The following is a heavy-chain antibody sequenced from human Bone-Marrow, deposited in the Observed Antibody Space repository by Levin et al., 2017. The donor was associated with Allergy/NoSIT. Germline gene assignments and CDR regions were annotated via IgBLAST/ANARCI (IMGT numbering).Heavy chain of an antibody. CDR2: LSGSGGST. CDR1: GFTFSRYG. J-gene: IGHJ3*02. Sequence: GESLKISCAASGFTFSRYGMSWVRQAPGKGLGWVSALSGSGGSTYYADSVKGRFTVSRDNSKNTLFLQMNSLRVEDTAVYYCAKDRGWYGDAFDTWGQGTMVTVSS. CDR3: AKDRGWYGDAFDT. D-gene: IGHD6-19*01. V-gene: IGHV3-23*01.